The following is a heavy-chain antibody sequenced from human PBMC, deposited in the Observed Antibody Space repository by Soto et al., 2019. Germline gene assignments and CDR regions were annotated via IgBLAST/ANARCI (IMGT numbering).Heavy chain of an antibody. CDR1: GGSISSYY. CDR2: IYYSGST. J-gene: IGHJ4*02. CDR3: ARGDTYFDY. Sequence: QVQLQESGPGLVKPSETLSLTCTVSGGSISSYYWSWIRQPPGKGLEWIGYIYYSGSTNYNPSLKSRVTISVDTSNNQFSLKLSSVTAADTAVYYCARGDTYFDYWGQGTLVTVSS. D-gene: IGHD5-18*01. V-gene: IGHV4-59*01.